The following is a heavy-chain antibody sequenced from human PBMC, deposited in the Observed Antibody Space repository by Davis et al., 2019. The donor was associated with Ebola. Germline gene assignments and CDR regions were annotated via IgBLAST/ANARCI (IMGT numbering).Heavy chain of an antibody. CDR2: IRSKANSYAT. Sequence: GESLKISCGGSGFTFSSYWMHWVRQASGKGLEWVGRIRSKANSYATAYAASVKGRFTISRDDSKNTAYLQMNSLKTEDTAVYYCTTTSGDTASDYWGQGTLVTVSS. D-gene: IGHD5-18*01. CDR1: GFTFSSYW. V-gene: IGHV3-73*01. J-gene: IGHJ4*02. CDR3: TTTSGDTASDY.